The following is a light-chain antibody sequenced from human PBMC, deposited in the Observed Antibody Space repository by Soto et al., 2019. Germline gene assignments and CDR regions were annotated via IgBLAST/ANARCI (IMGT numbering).Light chain of an antibody. CDR3: QQYGGSRT. V-gene: IGKV3-20*01. Sequence: EIVLTQSPGTLSLSPGERATLSCRASQTVSSSYLAWYQQKPGQAPRLLIYGASSRASGISDRFSGSGSGTDFTLTISRLEPEDFAVYYCQQYGGSRTSGQGTKVEI. CDR1: QTVSSSY. CDR2: GAS. J-gene: IGKJ1*01.